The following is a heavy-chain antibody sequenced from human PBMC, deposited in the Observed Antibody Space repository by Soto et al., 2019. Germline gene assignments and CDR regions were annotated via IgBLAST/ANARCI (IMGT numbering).Heavy chain of an antibody. J-gene: IGHJ5*02. CDR2: MNPNSGNT. Sequence: QVQLVQSGAEVKKPGASVKVSCKASGYTFTSYDINWVRQATGQGLEWMGWMNPNSGNTGYAQKFQGRVTMTRNTSISTAYMGLGSLRSEDTAVYYCARERSSSKGFDPWGQGTLVTVSS. CDR3: ARERSSSKGFDP. CDR1: GYTFTSYD. V-gene: IGHV1-8*01. D-gene: IGHD3-16*02.